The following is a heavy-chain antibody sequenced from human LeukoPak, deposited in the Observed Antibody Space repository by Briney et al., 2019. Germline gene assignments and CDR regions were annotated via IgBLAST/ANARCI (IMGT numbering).Heavy chain of an antibody. CDR1: GASFSGYY. CDR3: ARGPIGYDRGGH. CDR2: IDHSGTT. J-gene: IGHJ1*01. D-gene: IGHD2-2*01. Sequence: PSETLSLTCAVYGASFSGYYWHWIRQPPGKGLEWIGEIDHSGTTNYNPSLKSRVTISAKTSKNQFSLKLTSVTAADTAVYYWARGPIGYDRGGHWGQGTLVTVSS. V-gene: IGHV4-34*01.